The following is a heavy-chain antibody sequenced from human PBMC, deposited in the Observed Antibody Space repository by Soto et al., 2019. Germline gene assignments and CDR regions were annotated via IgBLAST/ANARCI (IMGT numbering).Heavy chain of an antibody. CDR1: GFTFSSYS. V-gene: IGHV3-48*01. CDR2: ISSSSSTI. D-gene: IGHD3-3*01. CDR3: APFWSGPNPPRWFDP. J-gene: IGHJ5*02. Sequence: EVQLVESGGGLVQPGESLRLSCAASGFTFSSYSMNWVRQAPGKGLEWVSYISSSSSTIYYADSVKGRFTISRDNAKNSLYLQMNSLRAEDTAVYYCAPFWSGPNPPRWFDPWGQGILVTVSS.